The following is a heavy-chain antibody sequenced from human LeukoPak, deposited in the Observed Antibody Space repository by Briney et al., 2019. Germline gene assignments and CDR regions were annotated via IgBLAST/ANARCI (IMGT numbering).Heavy chain of an antibody. V-gene: IGHV4-59*08. CDR3: ARVDYYDSSGYSQFDY. CDR2: IYYSGST. D-gene: IGHD3-22*01. Sequence: SETLSLTCTVSGGSISSYYWNWIRQPPGKGLEWIGYIYYSGSTNYNPSLKSRVTISVDSSKNQFSLRLSSVTAADTAVYYCARVDYYDSSGYSQFDYWGQGTQITVSS. CDR1: GGSISSYY. J-gene: IGHJ4*02.